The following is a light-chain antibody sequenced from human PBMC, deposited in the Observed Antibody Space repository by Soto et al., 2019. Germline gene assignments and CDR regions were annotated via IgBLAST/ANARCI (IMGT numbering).Light chain of an antibody. V-gene: IGKV1-33*01. CDR2: DAS. Sequence: DIQMTQPPSSLSASVGDRVTITCQASQNINNYLSWYQQKPVRAPKLLIYDASNLEAGVPSRFRGSGSGTDFTFTISRLQPEDIATYYCQQYENLPTFGQGTRLEIK. CDR1: QNINNY. CDR3: QQYENLPT. J-gene: IGKJ5*01.